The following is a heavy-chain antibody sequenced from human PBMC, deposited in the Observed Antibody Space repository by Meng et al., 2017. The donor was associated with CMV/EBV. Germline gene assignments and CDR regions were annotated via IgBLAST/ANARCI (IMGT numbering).Heavy chain of an antibody. CDR3: ARDKGCSSTSCYALDYFGMDV. CDR1: GFTFSSYS. CDR2: ISSSSSYI. D-gene: IGHD2-2*01. Sequence: GESLKISCAASGFTFSSYSMNWVRQAPGKGLEWVTSISSSSSYIYYADSVKGRFTISRDNAKNSLYLQMNSLRAEDTAVYYCARDKGCSSTSCYALDYFGMDVWGQGTTVTVSS. J-gene: IGHJ6*02. V-gene: IGHV3-21*01.